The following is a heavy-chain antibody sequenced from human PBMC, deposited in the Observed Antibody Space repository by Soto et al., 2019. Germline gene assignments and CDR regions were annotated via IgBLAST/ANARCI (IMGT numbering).Heavy chain of an antibody. CDR3: ARAGYCSSTSCYAWDYYYYYGMDV. Sequence: QVQLVQSGAEVKKPGASVKVSCKASGYTFTSYAMHWVRQAPGQRLEWMGWINAGNGNTKYSQKFQGRVTITRDTSARTAYMEQSSRRSEDKAVYYCARAGYCSSTSCYAWDYYYYYGMDVWGQGTTVTVSS. V-gene: IGHV1-3*01. CDR2: INAGNGNT. J-gene: IGHJ6*02. D-gene: IGHD2-2*01. CDR1: GYTFTSYA.